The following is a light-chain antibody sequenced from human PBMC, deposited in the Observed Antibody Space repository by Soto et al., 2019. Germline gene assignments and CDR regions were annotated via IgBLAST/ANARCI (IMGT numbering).Light chain of an antibody. J-gene: IGLJ1*01. CDR3: CSYTTSNTRQIV. CDR1: SSDVGSYNL. CDR2: DVS. V-gene: IGLV2-14*02. Sequence: QSVLTQPASVSGSPGQSITISCTGTSSDVGSYNLVSWYQQHPGKAPKLMIYDVSSRPSGVSNRFSGSKSGNTASLTISGLQPEDEADYYCCSYTTSNTRQIVFGTGTKVTVL.